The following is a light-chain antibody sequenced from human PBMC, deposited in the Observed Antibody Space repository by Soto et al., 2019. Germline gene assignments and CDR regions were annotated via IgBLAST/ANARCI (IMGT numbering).Light chain of an antibody. CDR2: DAS. CDR1: QSIGGW. CDR3: QYLNSFPLT. Sequence: DIQMTQSPSTLSASVGDRVTITCRASQSIGGWLAWYQQRPGKAPRLLIYDASSVESGVPSRFSGSRSGTDFSLTISSLQPEDVATYYCQYLNSFPLTFGGGTKVEIK. V-gene: IGKV1-5*01. J-gene: IGKJ4*01.